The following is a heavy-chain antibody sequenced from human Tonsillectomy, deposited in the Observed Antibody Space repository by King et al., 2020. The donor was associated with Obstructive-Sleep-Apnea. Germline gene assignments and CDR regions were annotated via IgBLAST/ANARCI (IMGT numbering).Heavy chain of an antibody. CDR1: GGSISSYY. D-gene: IGHD3-9*01. CDR3: ARVGVDDDILTGHNRDRDWFDP. Sequence: VQLQESGPGLVKPSETLSLTCTVSGGSISSYYWSWIRQPPGKGLEWIGYICYNGSTNYNPSLKSRVTISVQTSKNQFSLNLNSVTAADTAVYHCARVGVDDDILTGHNRDRDWFDPWGQGTLVTVSS. J-gene: IGHJ5*02. CDR2: ICYNGST. V-gene: IGHV4-59*01.